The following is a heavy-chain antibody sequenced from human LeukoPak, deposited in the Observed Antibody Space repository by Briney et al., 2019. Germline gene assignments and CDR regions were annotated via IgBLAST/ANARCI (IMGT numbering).Heavy chain of an antibody. CDR2: ISSSSSYI. CDR3: ARESFRMRESKAWFDP. D-gene: IGHD2-15*01. J-gene: IGHJ5*02. CDR1: GFTFSSYA. Sequence: PGGSLRLSCVASGFTFSSYAMNWVRQAPGKGLEWVSSISSSSSYIYYADSVKGRFTISRDNAKNSLYLQMNSLRAEDTAVYYCARESFRMRESKAWFDPWGQGTLVTVSS. V-gene: IGHV3-21*01.